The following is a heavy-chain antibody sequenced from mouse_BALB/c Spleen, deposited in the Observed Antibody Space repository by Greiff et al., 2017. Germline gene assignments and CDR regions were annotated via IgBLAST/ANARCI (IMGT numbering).Heavy chain of an antibody. D-gene: IGHD4-1*01. V-gene: IGHV1-5*01. J-gene: IGHJ2*01. CDR3: TRCLTGTIFDY. CDR1: GYTFTSYW. CDR2: IYPGNSDT. Sequence: VQLQQSGTVLARPGASVKMSCKASGYTFTSYWMHWVKQRPGQGLEWIGAIYPGNSDTSYNQKFKGKAKLTAVTSTSTAYMELSSLTNEDSAVYYCTRCLTGTIFDYWGQGTTLTVSS.